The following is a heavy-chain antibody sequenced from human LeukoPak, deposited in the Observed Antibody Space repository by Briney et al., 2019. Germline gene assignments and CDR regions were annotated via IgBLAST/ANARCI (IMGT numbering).Heavy chain of an antibody. CDR3: ANSYNWNDGDY. CDR1: GFTFSSYE. D-gene: IGHD1-20*01. J-gene: IGHJ4*02. V-gene: IGHV3-48*03. CDR2: ISSSGSTI. Sequence: GGSLRLSCAASGFTFSSYEMNWVRQAPGKGLEWVSYISSSGSTIYYADSVKGRCTISRDNAKNSLYLQMNSLRAEDTAVYYCANSYNWNDGDYWGQGTLVTVSS.